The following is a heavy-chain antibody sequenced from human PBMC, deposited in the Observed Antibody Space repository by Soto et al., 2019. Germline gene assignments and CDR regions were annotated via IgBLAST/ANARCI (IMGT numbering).Heavy chain of an antibody. CDR3: ARTGATYYDFWSGYYTGWFDP. CDR1: GYTFTSYG. CDR2: ISAYNGNT. J-gene: IGHJ5*02. Sequence: ASVKVSCKASGYTFTSYGISWVRQAPGQGLEWMGWISAYNGNTNYAQKLQGRVTMTTDTSTSTAYMELRSLRSDDTAVYYCARTGATYYDFWSGYYTGWFDPWGQGTLVTVSS. D-gene: IGHD3-3*01. V-gene: IGHV1-18*01.